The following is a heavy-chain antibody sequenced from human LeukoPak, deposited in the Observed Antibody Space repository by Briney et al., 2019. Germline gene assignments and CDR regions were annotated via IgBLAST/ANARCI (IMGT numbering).Heavy chain of an antibody. Sequence: GGSLRLSCAASGFTFSSYGMSWVRQAPGKGLEWVSAISGGGGSTYYADSVKGRFTISRDNSKNTLYLQMNSLRAEDTAVYYCARGVYIVGASLWAFDIWGQGTVVTVSS. V-gene: IGHV3-23*01. D-gene: IGHD1-26*01. CDR1: GFTFSSYG. CDR3: ARGVYIVGASLWAFDI. CDR2: ISGGGGST. J-gene: IGHJ3*02.